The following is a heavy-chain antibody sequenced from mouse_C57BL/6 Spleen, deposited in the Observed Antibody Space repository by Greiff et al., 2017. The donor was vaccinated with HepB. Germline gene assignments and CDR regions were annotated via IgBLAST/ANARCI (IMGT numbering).Heavy chain of an antibody. CDR1: GYTFTSYW. CDR3: ARGRADCYSWFAY. V-gene: IGHV1-52*01. Sequence: VQLQQPGAELVRPGSSVKLSCKASGYTFTSYWMHWVKQRPIQGLEWIGNIDPSDSETHYNQKFKDKATLTVDKSSSTAYMQLSSLTSEDSAVYYCARGRADCYSWFAYGGQGTLVTVSA. CDR2: IDPSDSET. J-gene: IGHJ3*01. D-gene: IGHD2-3*01.